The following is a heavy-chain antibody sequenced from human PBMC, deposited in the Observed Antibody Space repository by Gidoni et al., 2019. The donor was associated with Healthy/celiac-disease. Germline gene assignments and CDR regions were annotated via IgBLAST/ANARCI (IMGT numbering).Heavy chain of an antibody. V-gene: IGHV3-33*01. CDR1: GFTFNSYG. CDR3: AREPGYCSGNSCYPPDY. D-gene: IGHD2-15*01. CDR2: IWFDGSNK. Sequence: QVQLVESGGGVVQPGRSLRLSCAASGFTFNSYGMHWVRQAPGKGLEWVAVIWFDGSNKYYADSVQGRFTISRDNSKNTLYLQMNSLRAEDTAVYYCAREPGYCSGNSCYPPDYWGQGTLVTVSS. J-gene: IGHJ4*02.